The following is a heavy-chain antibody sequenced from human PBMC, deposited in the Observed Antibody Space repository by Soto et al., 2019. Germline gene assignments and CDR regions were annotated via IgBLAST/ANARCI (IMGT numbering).Heavy chain of an antibody. J-gene: IGHJ4*02. CDR3: AREEGYCSGGSCYKAAAGY. D-gene: IGHD2-15*01. CDR1: GFTFSSYS. V-gene: IGHV3-21*01. Sequence: EVQLVESGGGLVKPGGSLRLSCAASGFTFSSYSMNWVRQAPGKGLEWVSSISSSSSYIYYADSVKGRFTISRDNAKNPLYQQRNSLRAEDTVVYYCAREEGYCSGGSCYKAAAGYWGQGTLVTVSS. CDR2: ISSSSSYI.